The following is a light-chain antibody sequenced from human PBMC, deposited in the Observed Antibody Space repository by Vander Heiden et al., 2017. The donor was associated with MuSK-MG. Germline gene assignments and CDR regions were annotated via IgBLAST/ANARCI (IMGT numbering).Light chain of an antibody. CDR1: QYISIY. Sequence: DIQMTQSPSSLSASVGDRVTITCRTSQYISIYLNWYQHKPGEAPKLLIYAASSLQSGVPSRFSGSGSGTDFTLTISSLRPDDFATYYCQQSDSFPRTFGQGTKVEIK. CDR3: QQSDSFPRT. CDR2: AAS. V-gene: IGKV1-39*01. J-gene: IGKJ1*01.